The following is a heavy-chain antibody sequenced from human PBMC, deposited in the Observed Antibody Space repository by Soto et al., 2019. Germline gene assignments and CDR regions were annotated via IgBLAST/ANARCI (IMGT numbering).Heavy chain of an antibody. CDR3: ARGRVEDYDILTAYYTYYFDY. Sequence: SETLSLTCTVSGGSMKNYYWNWIRQSPGKGLEWIGYIYYSGSTNYNPSLKSRVTISVDTSKNQFSLKLSSVTAADTAVYYCARGRVEDYDILTAYYTYYFDYWGQGTLVTVSS. D-gene: IGHD3-9*01. V-gene: IGHV4-59*01. CDR1: GGSMKNYY. J-gene: IGHJ4*02. CDR2: IYYSGST.